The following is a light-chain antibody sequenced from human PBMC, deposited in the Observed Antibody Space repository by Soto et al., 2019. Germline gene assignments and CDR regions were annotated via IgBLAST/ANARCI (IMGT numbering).Light chain of an antibody. J-gene: IGKJ4*01. CDR1: QGISSY. CDR2: ATS. CDR3: QQYNSAPLT. V-gene: IGKV1-27*01. Sequence: DIQMTQSPSSVSAFVGDRVTITCRASQGISSYLAWFQQKPGKVPKLLIYATSTLQSGVPSRFSGSGSGTDFTLTINSLQPEDVATYYCQQYNSAPLTFGGGTKVEIK.